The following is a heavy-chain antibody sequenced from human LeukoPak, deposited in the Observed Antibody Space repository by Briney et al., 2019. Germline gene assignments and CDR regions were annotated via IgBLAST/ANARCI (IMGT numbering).Heavy chain of an antibody. D-gene: IGHD3-10*01. V-gene: IGHV3-23*01. J-gene: IGHJ4*02. CDR3: AKDPAPFAWSGNYYFDY. CDR1: GFTFSSYA. CDR2: ISGSGGTT. Sequence: GGSLRLSCAVSGFTFSSYAMSWVRQAPGKGLEWVSGISGSGGTTYYADSVKGRFTISRDNSKNTLYLQMNSLRAEDTAIYYCAKDPAPFAWSGNYYFDYWGQGTLVTVSS.